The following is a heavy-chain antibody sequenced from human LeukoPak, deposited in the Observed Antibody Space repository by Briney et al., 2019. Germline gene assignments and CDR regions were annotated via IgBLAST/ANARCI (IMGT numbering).Heavy chain of an antibody. Sequence: SETLSLTCTVSGGSISSYYWSWIRQPPGKGLEWIGYIYYSGSTNYNPSLKSRVTISVDTSKNQFSLKLSSVTAADTAVYYCARGAGSGYEYYYYGMDVWGQGTTVTVSS. D-gene: IGHD5-12*01. CDR2: IYYSGST. CDR3: ARGAGSGYEYYYYGMDV. CDR1: GGSISSYY. J-gene: IGHJ6*02. V-gene: IGHV4-59*01.